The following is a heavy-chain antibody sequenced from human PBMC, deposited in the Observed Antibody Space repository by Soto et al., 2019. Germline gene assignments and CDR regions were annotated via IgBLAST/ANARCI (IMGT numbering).Heavy chain of an antibody. J-gene: IGHJ4*02. Sequence: GGSLRLSCAASGSTFSSYWMSWVRQAPGKGLEWVANIKQDGSEKYYVDSVKGRFTISRDNAKNSLYLQMNSLRAEDTAVYYCATPYYYDSSGYYYGGFGYWGQGTLVTVSS. CDR1: GSTFSSYW. V-gene: IGHV3-7*01. CDR3: ATPYYYDSSGYYYGGFGY. D-gene: IGHD3-22*01. CDR2: IKQDGSEK.